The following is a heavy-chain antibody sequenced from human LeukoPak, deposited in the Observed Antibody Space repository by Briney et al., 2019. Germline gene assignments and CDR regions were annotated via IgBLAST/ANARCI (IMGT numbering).Heavy chain of an antibody. Sequence: RASVKVSCKASGYTFTGYYMHWVRQAPGQGLEWMGWINPNSGDTKYAQKFQGRVTMTRDTSISTAYMELSRLRSDDTAVYYCARKYDILTAYDNWFDPWGQGTLVTVSS. CDR2: INPNSGDT. CDR1: GYTFTGYY. J-gene: IGHJ5*02. D-gene: IGHD3-9*01. CDR3: ARKYDILTAYDNWFDP. V-gene: IGHV1-2*02.